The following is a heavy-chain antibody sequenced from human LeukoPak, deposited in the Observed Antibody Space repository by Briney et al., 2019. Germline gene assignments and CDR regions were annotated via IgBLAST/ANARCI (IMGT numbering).Heavy chain of an antibody. Sequence: GASLRLSCASSGFIFSCYSMNWVRQAAGKGLEWVSSISSSSSYIYYADSVKGRFTISRDNAKNSLYLQMNSLRAEDTAVYYCARDREEDAFDIWGQGTMVTVSS. CDR2: ISSSSSYI. CDR3: ARDREEDAFDI. V-gene: IGHV3-21*01. J-gene: IGHJ3*02. CDR1: GFIFSCYS.